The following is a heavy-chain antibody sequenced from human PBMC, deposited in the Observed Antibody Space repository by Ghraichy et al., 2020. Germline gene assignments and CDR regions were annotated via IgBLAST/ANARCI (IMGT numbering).Heavy chain of an antibody. V-gene: IGHV4-4*07. CDR2: ISASGST. CDR1: GDSFTTSY. J-gene: IGHJ5*02. CDR3: ARDDLVGDGVRSWFHP. Sequence: SETLSLTCTVSGDSFTTSYWTWIRQPAGKGLEWIGRISASGSTYQNPSLRSRISMSVDTSKNTFSLRLTSVTAADTAVYYCARDDLVGDGVRSWFHPWGQGRLVTVSS. D-gene: IGHD3-16*01.